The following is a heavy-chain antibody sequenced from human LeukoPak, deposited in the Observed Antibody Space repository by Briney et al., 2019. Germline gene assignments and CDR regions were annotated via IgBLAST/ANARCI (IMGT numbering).Heavy chain of an antibody. CDR1: GDSVSSNSAD. CDR3: ARSYSSGWDFES. Sequence: SQTLSLTCAISGDSVSSNSADWNWIRQSPSRGLEWLGRTYYRSKWYNDYALSVKSRISINPDTSKKQFSLQLNSVTPEDTAVYYCARSYSSGWDFESWGQGTLVTVSS. J-gene: IGHJ4*02. CDR2: TYYRSKWYN. V-gene: IGHV6-1*01. D-gene: IGHD6-19*01.